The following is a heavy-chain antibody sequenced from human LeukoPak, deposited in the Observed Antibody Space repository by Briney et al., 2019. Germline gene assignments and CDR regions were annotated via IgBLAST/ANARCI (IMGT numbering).Heavy chain of an antibody. D-gene: IGHD2-21*02. V-gene: IGHV4-59*12. Sequence: SETLSLTCTVSGGSISSYYWSWIRQPPGKGLEWIGYIYYSGSTNYNPSLKSRVTISVDTSKKQFSLKLSSVTAADTAVYYCARVGVTTSRAHFDYWGQGTLVTVSS. J-gene: IGHJ4*02. CDR3: ARVGVTTSRAHFDY. CDR1: GGSISSYY. CDR2: IYYSGST.